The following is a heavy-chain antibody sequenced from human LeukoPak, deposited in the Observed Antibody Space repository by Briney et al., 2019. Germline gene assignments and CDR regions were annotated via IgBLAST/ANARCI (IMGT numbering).Heavy chain of an antibody. CDR1: GFIFNNYA. Sequence: GGSLRLSCAASGFIFNNYAMNWVRQAPGKGLEWVAVMSYDGTNKFYADSVKGRFTISRDNSKNTVYLQMNSLRAEDTAVYYCANGGWYGGRASPDYWGQGTLVTVSS. J-gene: IGHJ4*02. D-gene: IGHD6-19*01. CDR2: MSYDGTNK. CDR3: ANGGWYGGRASPDY. V-gene: IGHV3-30*18.